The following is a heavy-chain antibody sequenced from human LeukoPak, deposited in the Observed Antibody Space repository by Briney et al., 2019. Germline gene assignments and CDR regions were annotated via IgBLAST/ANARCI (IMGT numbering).Heavy chain of an antibody. J-gene: IGHJ4*02. CDR1: GFTFSSYS. CDR3: ARSAAYGGNSEGDY. D-gene: IGHD4-23*01. Sequence: GGSLRLSRAASGFTFSSYSMNWVRQAPGKGLEWVSSISSSSSYIYYADSVKGRFTISRDNAKNSLYLQMNSLRAEDTAVYYCARSAAYGGNSEGDYWGQGTLVTVSS. CDR2: ISSSSSYI. V-gene: IGHV3-21*01.